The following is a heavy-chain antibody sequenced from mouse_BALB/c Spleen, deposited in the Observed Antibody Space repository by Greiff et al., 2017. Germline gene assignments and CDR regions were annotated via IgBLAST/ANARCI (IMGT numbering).Heavy chain of an antibody. J-gene: IGHJ3*01. CDR3: ARWDDYGFAY. CDR1: GFTFSSFG. V-gene: IGHV5-17*02. Sequence: EVKLVESGGGLVQPGGSRKLSCAASGFTFSSFGMHWVRQAPEKGLEWVAYISSGSSTIYYADTVKGRFTISRDNPKNTLFLQMTSLRSEDTAMYYCARWDDYGFAYWGQGTLVTVSA. CDR2: ISSGSSTI. D-gene: IGHD2-4*01.